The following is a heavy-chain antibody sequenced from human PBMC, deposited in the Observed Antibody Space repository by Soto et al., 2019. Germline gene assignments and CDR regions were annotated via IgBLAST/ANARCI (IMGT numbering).Heavy chain of an antibody. CDR3: ARQSGSYYAH. CDR2: ICHSGTT. D-gene: IGHD1-26*01. Sequence: QVQLQESGPGLVNPSETLSLTCAVSGGSISSNNWWSWFRQPPGKGLEWIGEICHSGTTNYSPSLRSRVTMSLDKSENQFFLKLISVTAADSGVYYCARQSGSYYAHWGQGTLVTVSS. V-gene: IGHV4-4*02. J-gene: IGHJ4*02. CDR1: GGSISSNNW.